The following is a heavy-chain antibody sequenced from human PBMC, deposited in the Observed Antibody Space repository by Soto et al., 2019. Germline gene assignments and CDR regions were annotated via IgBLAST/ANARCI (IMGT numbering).Heavy chain of an antibody. CDR1: GGSIYRSGYY. CDR2: IDYNGVT. D-gene: IGHD2-15*01. Sequence: SENLSLTCTVSGGSIYRSGYYWGWIRQPPGRGLEWIGNIDYNGVTYSNPSLKSRVTISRDTSKNQFSLKLTSVTAADTALYYCGKVLVGATGHTDSDSWCPGTLVT. J-gene: IGHJ4*02. CDR3: GKVLVGATGHTDSDS. V-gene: IGHV4-39*01.